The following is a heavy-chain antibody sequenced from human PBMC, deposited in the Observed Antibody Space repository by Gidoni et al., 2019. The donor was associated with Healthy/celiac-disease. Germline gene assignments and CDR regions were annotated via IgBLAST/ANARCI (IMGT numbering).Heavy chain of an antibody. J-gene: IGHJ5*02. CDR1: GGPFSSYA. Sequence: QVQLVQSGAEVKKPGSSVTVSCKASGGPFSSYAISWVRQAPGQGLEWMGGIIPIFGTANYAQKFQGRVTITADKSTSTAYMELSSLRSEDTAVYYCASERLRPGYDILTGYYLAWGQGTLVTVSS. D-gene: IGHD3-9*01. CDR2: IIPIFGTA. CDR3: ASERLRPGYDILTGYYLA. V-gene: IGHV1-69*06.